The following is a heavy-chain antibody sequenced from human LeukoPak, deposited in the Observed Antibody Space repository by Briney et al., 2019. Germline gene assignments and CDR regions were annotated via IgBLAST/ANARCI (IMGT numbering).Heavy chain of an antibody. V-gene: IGHV1-18*01. J-gene: IGHJ4*02. CDR3: ARERLGGRYDFWSGYYTGPFDY. D-gene: IGHD3-3*01. CDR1: GYTFTSYG. CDR2: ISAYNGNT. Sequence: GASVKVSCKASGYTFTSYGISWVRQAPGQGLEWMGWISAYNGNTNYAQKLQGRVTMTTDTSTSTAYMELRSLRSDDTAVYYCARERLGGRYDFWSGYYTGPFDYWGQGTLVTVSS.